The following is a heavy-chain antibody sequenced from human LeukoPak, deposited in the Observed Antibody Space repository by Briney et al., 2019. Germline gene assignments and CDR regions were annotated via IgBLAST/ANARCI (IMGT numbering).Heavy chain of an antibody. CDR2: ISYDGSNK. V-gene: IGHV3-30-3*01. CDR3: ARSGSFRLSYFDY. J-gene: IGHJ4*02. Sequence: PGGSLRLSCAASGFTFTTFPIHWVRQAPGKGLEWVAIISYDGSNKYYADSVKGRFTISRDNSKNTLYLQMNSLRAEDTAVYYCARSGSFRLSYFDYWGQGTLVTVSS. CDR1: GFTFTTFP. D-gene: IGHD1-26*01.